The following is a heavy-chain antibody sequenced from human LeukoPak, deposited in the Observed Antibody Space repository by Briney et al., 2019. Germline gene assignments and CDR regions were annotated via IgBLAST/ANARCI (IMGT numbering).Heavy chain of an antibody. V-gene: IGHV4-4*07. CDR1: GGSIRSYY. CDR3: ARASDYYGSGPI. J-gene: IGHJ3*02. D-gene: IGHD3-10*01. Sequence: SETLSLTCSVSGGSIRSYYWSWIRQPAGKGREWIGRIYTSGSTNYNPSLKSRVTMSVDTSKNQFSLKLSSVTAADTAVYYCARASDYYGSGPIWGQGTMVTVSS. CDR2: IYTSGST.